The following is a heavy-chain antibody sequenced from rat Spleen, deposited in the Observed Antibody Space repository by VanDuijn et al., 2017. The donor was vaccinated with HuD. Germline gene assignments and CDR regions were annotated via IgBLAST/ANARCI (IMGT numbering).Heavy chain of an antibody. J-gene: IGHJ3*01. V-gene: IGHV5-27*01. CDR2: ITNSGGST. CDR1: GFTFSNYY. Sequence: EVQLVESGGGLVQPGRSLKLSCAASGFTFSNYYMAWVRQAPTKGLEWVASITNSGGSTYYRDSVKGRFTISRDNAKSTLYLHMDSLRSEDTATYYCTRHEAPYYGYTSYWFAYWGQGTLVTVSS. D-gene: IGHD1-9*01. CDR3: TRHEAPYYGYTSYWFAY.